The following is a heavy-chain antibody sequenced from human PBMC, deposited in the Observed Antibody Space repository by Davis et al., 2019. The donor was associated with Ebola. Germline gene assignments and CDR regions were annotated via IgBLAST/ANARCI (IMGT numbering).Heavy chain of an antibody. CDR3: ARDGYLFDY. Sequence: ALVKVSCKASGYTFTSYYMHWVRQAPGQGLEWMGIINPSGGSTSYAQKFQGRVTMTRNTSISTAYMELSSLRSEDTAVYYCARDGYLFDYWGQGTLVTVSS. CDR1: GYTFTSYY. J-gene: IGHJ4*02. D-gene: IGHD6-13*01. CDR2: INPSGGST. V-gene: IGHV1-46*01.